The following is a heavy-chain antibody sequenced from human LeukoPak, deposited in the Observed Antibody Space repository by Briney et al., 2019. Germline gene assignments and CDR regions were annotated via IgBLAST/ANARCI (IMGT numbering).Heavy chain of an antibody. J-gene: IGHJ5*02. D-gene: IGHD3-10*01. CDR1: GGSVTTSSYY. Sequence: SETLSLTCTVSGGSVTTSSYYWGWIRQPPGKGLEWIGSMSHSGSAFYNPSLKSRVSISVDTSKNQFSLRVTSVTAADTALYCCARRSLREAYNRFDPWGQGTLVTVSS. CDR2: MSHSGSA. V-gene: IGHV4-39*01. CDR3: ARRSLREAYNRFDP.